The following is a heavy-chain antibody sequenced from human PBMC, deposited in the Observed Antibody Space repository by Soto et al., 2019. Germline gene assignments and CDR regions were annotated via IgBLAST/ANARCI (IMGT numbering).Heavy chain of an antibody. D-gene: IGHD1-1*01. Sequence: ASVKVSCRASGYSFTKYHMHWVRQAPGQGLEWMGWINPGSGVTNQAQKFQGRVTMTRDTSITTTYMELNSLTSDDTAVYYCARVAGHKNARFDTWGQGALVTVSS. CDR1: GYSFTKYH. J-gene: IGHJ4*02. CDR2: INPGSGVT. CDR3: ARVAGHKNARFDT. V-gene: IGHV1-2*02.